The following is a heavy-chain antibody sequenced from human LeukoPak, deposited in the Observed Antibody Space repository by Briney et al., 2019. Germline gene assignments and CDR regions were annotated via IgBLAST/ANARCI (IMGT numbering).Heavy chain of an antibody. J-gene: IGHJ2*01. Sequence: PSQTLSLTCTVSGGSISSGDYYWSWIRQPPGKGLEWIGYIYYSGSPYSNPSLKSRLTISVDTSKNQFSLKLSSVTAADTAVYYCARGRKSRAVAGRYFDLWGRGTLVTVSS. CDR1: GGSISSGDYY. CDR2: IYYSGSP. CDR3: ARGRKSRAVAGRYFDL. V-gene: IGHV4-30-4*01. D-gene: IGHD6-19*01.